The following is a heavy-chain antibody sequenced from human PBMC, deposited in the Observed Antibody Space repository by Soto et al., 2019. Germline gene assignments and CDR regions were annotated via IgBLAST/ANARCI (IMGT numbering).Heavy chain of an antibody. CDR3: ALSAYYYDSSGYEAESYYFDY. V-gene: IGHV2-5*01. Sequence: QITLKESGPTLVKPTQTLTLTCTFSGFSLSTSGVGVGRIRQPPGKALEWLALIYWNDDKRYSPSLKSRLTITKDTSKNQVVLTMTNMDPVDTATYYCALSAYYYDSSGYEAESYYFDYWGQGTLVTVSS. D-gene: IGHD3-22*01. CDR1: GFSLSTSGVG. CDR2: IYWNDDK. J-gene: IGHJ4*02.